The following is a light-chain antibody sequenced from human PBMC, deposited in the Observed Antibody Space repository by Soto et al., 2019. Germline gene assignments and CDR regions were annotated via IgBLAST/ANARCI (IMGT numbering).Light chain of an antibody. CDR3: QQSNNWPYT. CDR2: GAS. J-gene: IGKJ2*01. CDR1: QSVSDN. V-gene: IGKV3-15*01. Sequence: EVVMTQSPATLSVSPGERATLSCRASQSVSDNLAWYQQKPGQAPRLLIYGASTRATGIPARFSGSGSGTEFTLTISSLQSEDFAVHYCQQSNNWPYTFGQGTKLDIK.